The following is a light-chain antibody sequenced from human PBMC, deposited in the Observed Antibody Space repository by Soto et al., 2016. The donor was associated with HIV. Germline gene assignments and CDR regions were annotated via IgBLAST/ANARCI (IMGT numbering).Light chain of an antibody. CDR1: NIGSES. CDR3: QVWDSSDDHVV. CDR2: DDS. J-gene: IGLJ2*01. Sequence: YELTQPPSVSVAPGKTARITCGGNNIGSESVHWYQQKPGQAPVLVVYDDSDRPSGIPERFSGSNSGSTATLTISRVEAGDEADYYCQVWDSSDDHVVFGGGTKLTVL. V-gene: IGLV3-21*03.